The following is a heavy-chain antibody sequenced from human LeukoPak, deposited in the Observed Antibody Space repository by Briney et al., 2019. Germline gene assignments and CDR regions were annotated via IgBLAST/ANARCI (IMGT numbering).Heavy chain of an antibody. V-gene: IGHV1-3*01. Sequence: ASVKVSCKVSGYTFTDYGMHWVRQALGQALEWMGWINAGNGNTKYSEKFQGRVTIIRDTSASTAYMELSSLISEDTAVYYCARVYDYGSAHGMDVWGQGTTVIVSS. CDR2: INAGNGNT. J-gene: IGHJ6*02. D-gene: IGHD3-10*01. CDR3: ARVYDYGSAHGMDV. CDR1: GYTFTDYG.